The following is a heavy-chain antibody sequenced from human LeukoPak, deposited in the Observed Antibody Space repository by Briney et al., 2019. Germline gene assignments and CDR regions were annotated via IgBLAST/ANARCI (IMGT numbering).Heavy chain of an antibody. Sequence: SVKDSCMASGGTFSSYAISWVRQAPGQGLEWVGRIFPIFGTANYAQKFQGRVTITTDESTSTAYMELSSLRSEDTAVYYCAAIDYWGQGTLVTVSS. V-gene: IGHV1-69*05. J-gene: IGHJ4*02. CDR2: IFPIFGTA. CDR3: AAIDY. CDR1: GGTFSSYA.